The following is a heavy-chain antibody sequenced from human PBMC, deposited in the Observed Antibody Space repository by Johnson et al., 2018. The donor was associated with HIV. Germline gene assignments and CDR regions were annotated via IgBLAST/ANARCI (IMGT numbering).Heavy chain of an antibody. D-gene: IGHD1-26*01. CDR1: GFTFSSYA. CDR3: ARDQATGAFDI. V-gene: IGHV3-30*14. J-gene: IGHJ3*02. CDR2: ISYDGSNK. Sequence: QVQLVESGGGVVQPGRSLRLSCAASGFTFSSYAMHWVRQAPGKGLEWVAVISYDGSNKYYADSVKGRFTISRDNSKNMLYLQMNSLRAGDTAVYYCARDQATGAFDIWGQGTMVTVSS.